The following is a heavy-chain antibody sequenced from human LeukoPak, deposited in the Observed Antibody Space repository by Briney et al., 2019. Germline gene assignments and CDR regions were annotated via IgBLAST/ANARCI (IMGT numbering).Heavy chain of an antibody. V-gene: IGHV3-23*01. CDR2: ISGSGDRT. CDR3: ANSRGHGSGNL. Sequence: GGSLRLSCAASGFTFSNAWINWVRQAPGKGLEWVSGISGSGDRTYYADAVKGRFTISRDNSKNTVYLQMDSLRAEDTAVYYCANSRGHGSGNLWGQGTLVTVSS. D-gene: IGHD3-10*01. CDR1: GFTFSNAW. J-gene: IGHJ5*02.